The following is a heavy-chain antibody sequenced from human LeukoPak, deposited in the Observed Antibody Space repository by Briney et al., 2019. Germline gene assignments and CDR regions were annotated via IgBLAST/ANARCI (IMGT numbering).Heavy chain of an antibody. D-gene: IGHD6-6*01. V-gene: IGHV4-38-2*01. CDR1: GYSISSGNY. CDR3: ARARFDY. J-gene: IGHJ4*02. CDR2: ISYSGTT. Sequence: PSETLSFTCAVSGYSISSGNYWGWIRQPPGKGLEWIGTISYSGTTYYNPSLKSRVTISLDASKNQFSLKLSSVTAADTAVYYCARARFDYWGQGTLVTVSS.